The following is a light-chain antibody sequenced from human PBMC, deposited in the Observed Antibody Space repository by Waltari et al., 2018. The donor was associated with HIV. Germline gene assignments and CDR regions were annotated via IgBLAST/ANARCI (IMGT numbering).Light chain of an antibody. Sequence: SYELTQPPSVSVSPGQTATITCSGDTLGDKYTSWYQLKPGQSPVLLMYQETKRPSGIPERISGSKSGNTATLTISGTQAMDEADYYCQAWDSSSPVVFGGGTRLTVL. CDR1: TLGDKY. CDR2: QET. V-gene: IGLV3-1*01. J-gene: IGLJ2*01. CDR3: QAWDSSSPVV.